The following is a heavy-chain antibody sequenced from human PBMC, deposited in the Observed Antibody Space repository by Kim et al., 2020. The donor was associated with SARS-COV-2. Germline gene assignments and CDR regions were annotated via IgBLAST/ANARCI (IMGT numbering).Heavy chain of an antibody. V-gene: IGHV1-24*01. CDR2: FDPEDGET. D-gene: IGHD3-16*02. CDR1: GYTLTELS. J-gene: IGHJ4*02. CDR3: ATTRESYDYVWGSYRTAGWDY. Sequence: ASVKVSCKVSGYTLTELSMHWVRQAPGKGLEWMGGFDPEDGETIYAQKFQGRVTMTEDTSTDTAYMELSSLRSEDTAVYYCATTRESYDYVWGSYRTAGWDYWGQGTLVTVSS.